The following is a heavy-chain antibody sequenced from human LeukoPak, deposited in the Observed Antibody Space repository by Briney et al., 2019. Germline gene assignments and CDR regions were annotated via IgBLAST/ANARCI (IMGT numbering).Heavy chain of an antibody. CDR2: INHSGST. V-gene: IGHV4-34*01. J-gene: IGHJ4*02. CDR1: GASFSGYY. Sequence: SETLSLTCAVYGASFSGYYWSWIRQPPGKGLEWIGEINHSGSTNYNPSLKSRVTISVDTSKNQFSLKVSSVTAADTAVYYCARGPNVFDYWGQGTLVTVSS. CDR3: ARGPNVFDY.